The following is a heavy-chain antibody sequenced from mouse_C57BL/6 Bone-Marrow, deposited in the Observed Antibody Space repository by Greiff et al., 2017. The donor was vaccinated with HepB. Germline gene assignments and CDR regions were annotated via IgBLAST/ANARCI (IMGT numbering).Heavy chain of an antibody. D-gene: IGHD2-4*01. CDR2: IRNKANGYTT. V-gene: IGHV7-3*01. J-gene: IGHJ3*01. CDR3: ARSLYDYGFAY. CDR1: GFTFTDYY. Sequence: EVKLMESGGGLVQPGGSLSLSCAASGFTFTDYYMSWVRQPPGKALEWLGFIRNKANGYTTEYSASVKGRFTISRDNSQSILYLQMNALRAEDSATYYCARSLYDYGFAYWGQGTLVTVSA.